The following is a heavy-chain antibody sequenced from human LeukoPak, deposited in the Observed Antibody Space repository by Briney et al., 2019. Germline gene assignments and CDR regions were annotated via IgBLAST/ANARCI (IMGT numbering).Heavy chain of an antibody. J-gene: IGHJ4*02. D-gene: IGHD2-15*01. CDR1: GGSISSYY. CDR3: ARDQCSGGSCYAY. Sequence: NPSETLSLTCTVSGGSISSYYWSWIRQPPGKGLEWIGYIYYSGSTNYNPSLKSRATISVDTSKNQFSLKLSSVTAADTAVYYCARDQCSGGSCYAYWGQGTLVTVSS. V-gene: IGHV4-59*01. CDR2: IYYSGST.